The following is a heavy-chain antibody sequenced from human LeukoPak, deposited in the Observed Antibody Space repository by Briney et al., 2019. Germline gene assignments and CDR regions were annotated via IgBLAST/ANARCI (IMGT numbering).Heavy chain of an antibody. J-gene: IGHJ4*02. Sequence: SVKVSCKASGGTFSSYAISWVRQAPGQGLGWMGRIIPILGIANYAQKFQGRVTITADKSTSTAYMELSSLRSEDTAVYYCARHPYGGYVVDYWGQGTLVTVSS. D-gene: IGHD5-12*01. V-gene: IGHV1-69*04. CDR2: IIPILGIA. CDR3: ARHPYGGYVVDY. CDR1: GGTFSSYA.